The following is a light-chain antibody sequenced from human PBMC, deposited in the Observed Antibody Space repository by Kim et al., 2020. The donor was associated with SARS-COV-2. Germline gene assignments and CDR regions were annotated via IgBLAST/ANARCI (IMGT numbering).Light chain of an antibody. J-gene: IGKJ4*01. CDR1: QSVSSY. V-gene: IGKV3-11*01. CDR2: DAS. CDR3: QQRSNWLT. Sequence: LSLSPGERATLSCRASQSVSSYLAWYQQKPGQAPRLLIYDASNRATGIPARFSGSGSGTDFTLTISSLEPEDFAVYYCQQRSNWLTFGGGTKVEIK.